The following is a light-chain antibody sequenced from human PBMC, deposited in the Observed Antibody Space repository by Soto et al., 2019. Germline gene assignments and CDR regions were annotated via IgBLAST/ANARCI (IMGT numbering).Light chain of an antibody. J-gene: IGKJ3*01. V-gene: IGKV3-20*01. CDR2: GAS. CDR3: QPYGSAPFT. CDR1: QSFSSSY. Sequence: EIVLTQSPGTLSLSPGERATLSCRASQSFSSSYLAWYQQKPGQAPRLLIYGASSRATGIPDRFIGSGSGTAFTLTISRLEPEDLAVYYCQPYGSAPFTFGPGTKVDIK.